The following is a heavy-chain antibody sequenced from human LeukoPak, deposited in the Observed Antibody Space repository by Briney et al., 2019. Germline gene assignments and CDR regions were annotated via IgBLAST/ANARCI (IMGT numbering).Heavy chain of an antibody. CDR1: GYAFTRYY. CDR3: ARDREDAFDI. CDR2: INPSSGGT. J-gene: IGHJ3*02. V-gene: IGHV1-2*02. Sequence: ASVMVSCKASGYAFTRYYMHWVRQAPGQGLEWMGWINPSSGGTKYAQKFQGRVTMTRDTSISTAYMELSRLRSDDTAVVFCARDREDAFDIWGQGTMVTVSS.